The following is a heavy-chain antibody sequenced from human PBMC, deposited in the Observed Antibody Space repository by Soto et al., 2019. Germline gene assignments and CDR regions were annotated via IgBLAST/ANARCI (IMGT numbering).Heavy chain of an antibody. CDR3: ARGGEVYWSLYYYYGMDV. J-gene: IGHJ6*02. V-gene: IGHV3-7*03. CDR2: IKQDGSEK. D-gene: IGHD2-8*02. CDR1: GFTFSSYW. Sequence: PGGSLSLSCAASGFTFSSYWMSWVRQAPGKGLEWVANIKQDGSEKYYVDSVKGRFTISRDNAKNSLYLQMNSLRAEDTAVYYCARGGEVYWSLYYYYGMDVWGQGTTVTVSS.